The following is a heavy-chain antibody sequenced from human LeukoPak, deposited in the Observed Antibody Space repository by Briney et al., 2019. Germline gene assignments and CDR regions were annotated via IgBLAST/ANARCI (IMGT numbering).Heavy chain of an antibody. D-gene: IGHD3-10*01. CDR2: VYYSGST. CDR3: ARHEKLGQFDY. Sequence: SETLSLTCTVSSGSISSYYWSWIRQPPGKGLEWIGYVYYSGSTNYNPSLKSRVTISVDTSKNQFSLKLSSVTAADTAVYYCARHEKLGQFDYWGQGTLVTVPS. V-gene: IGHV4-59*08. CDR1: SGSISSYY. J-gene: IGHJ4*02.